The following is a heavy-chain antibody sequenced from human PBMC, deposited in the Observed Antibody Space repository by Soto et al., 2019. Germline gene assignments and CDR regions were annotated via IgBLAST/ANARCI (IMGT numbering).Heavy chain of an antibody. CDR1: GFTFRNYW. V-gene: IGHV3-7*01. CDR2: IKQDGTEK. CDR3: ARDNHFDY. J-gene: IGHJ4*02. Sequence: EVKLVESGGGLVQPGGSLRLSCAASGFTFRNYWMSWVRQAPGKGLEWVANIKQDGTEKYYVDSVKGRFTISRDNAKNSLYLQMSSLRAEDTALYYCARDNHFDYWGQGTLVTVSS.